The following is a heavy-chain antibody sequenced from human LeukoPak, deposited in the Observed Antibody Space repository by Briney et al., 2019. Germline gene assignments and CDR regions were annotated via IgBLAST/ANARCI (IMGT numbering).Heavy chain of an antibody. CDR3: AREALRDRLLWFGELSGYEAFDI. CDR2: ISAYNGNT. J-gene: IGHJ3*02. V-gene: IGHV1-18*01. D-gene: IGHD3-10*01. CDR1: GYTFTSYG. Sequence: ASVKVSCKASGYTFTSYGISWVRQAPGQGLEWMGWISAYNGNTNYAQKLQGRVTMTTDTSTSTAYMELRSLRSDDTAVYYCAREALRDRLLWFGELSGYEAFDIWGQGTMVTVSS.